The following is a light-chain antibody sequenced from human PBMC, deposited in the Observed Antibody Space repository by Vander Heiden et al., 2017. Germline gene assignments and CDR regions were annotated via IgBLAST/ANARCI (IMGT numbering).Light chain of an antibody. CDR3: QQYENLLPLT. Sequence: DIQMTQSPSSLSASVGDRVTITCQASQDINIYLNWYHQKPGQAPKLLIYDASKLETGVPSRFSGTGSGTQFTFTINSLQPGDIGIYYCQQYENLLPLTFGGGTKVEIK. J-gene: IGKJ4*01. V-gene: IGKV1-33*01. CDR2: DAS. CDR1: QDINIY.